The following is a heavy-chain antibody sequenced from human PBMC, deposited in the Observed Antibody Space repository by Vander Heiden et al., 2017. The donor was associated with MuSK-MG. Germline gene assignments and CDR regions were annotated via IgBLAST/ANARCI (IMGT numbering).Heavy chain of an antibody. CDR1: GFPFSSYA. J-gene: IGHJ4*02. D-gene: IGHD5-18*01. CDR3: AKDRGYSYGLTFDY. Sequence: EVQLLESGGGLVQPGGSLRLSCARPGFPFSSYAMGWVRQAPGKGLEWVSAISGSGGSTYYADSVKGRFTISRDNSKNTLYLQMNSLRAEDTAVYYCAKDRGYSYGLTFDYWGQGTLVTVSS. CDR2: ISGSGGST. V-gene: IGHV3-23*01.